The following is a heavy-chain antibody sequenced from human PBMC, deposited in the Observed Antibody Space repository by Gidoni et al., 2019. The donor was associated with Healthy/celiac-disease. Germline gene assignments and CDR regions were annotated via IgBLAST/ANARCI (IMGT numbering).Heavy chain of an antibody. Sequence: EVQLLESGGGLLQPGGSLILSCAASGFTFSSYAMSWVRQAPGKGLEWVSASRGSGGSTYYADSVKGRFTISRDNSKNTLYLQMNSLRAEDTAVYYCAKDSSTNDYGDVPSIWGQGTLVTVSS. D-gene: IGHD4-17*01. V-gene: IGHV3-23*01. CDR1: GFTFSSYA. CDR2: SRGSGGST. J-gene: IGHJ4*02. CDR3: AKDSSTNDYGDVPSI.